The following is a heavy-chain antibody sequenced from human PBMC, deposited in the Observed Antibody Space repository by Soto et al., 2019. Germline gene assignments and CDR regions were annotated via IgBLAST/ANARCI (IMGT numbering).Heavy chain of an antibody. J-gene: IGHJ3*02. Sequence: SETQSLTCAVNGGYFSGYDWSWIRQPTGKGLEWIGEINHSGSTSYNPSLNSRVTISVDTSKSQFSLELRSVTAADTAVYYCARGSRIVVVVAATLGAFDIWGQGTTVTVSS. D-gene: IGHD2-15*01. V-gene: IGHV4-34*01. CDR3: ARGSRIVVVVAATLGAFDI. CDR1: GGYFSGYD. CDR2: INHSGST.